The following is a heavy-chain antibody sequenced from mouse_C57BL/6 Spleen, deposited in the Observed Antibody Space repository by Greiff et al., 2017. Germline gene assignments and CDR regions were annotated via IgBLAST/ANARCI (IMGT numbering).Heavy chain of an antibody. Sequence: VQLQQSGAELVKPGASVKISCKASGYAFSSYWLNWVKQRPGKGLEWIGQIYPGDGDTNNNVKFKGKATLTADKASITADMQLSSLTSEDSAVYFCAITGTYLFDYWGQGTTLTVSS. J-gene: IGHJ2*01. V-gene: IGHV1-80*01. D-gene: IGHD4-1*01. CDR2: IYPGDGDT. CDR3: AITGTYLFDY. CDR1: GYAFSSYW.